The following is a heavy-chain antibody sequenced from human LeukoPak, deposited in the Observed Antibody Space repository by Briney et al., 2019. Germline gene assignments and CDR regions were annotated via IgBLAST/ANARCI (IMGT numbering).Heavy chain of an antibody. CDR3: ARGSVVVPAAFDY. CDR2: ISANNGYT. V-gene: IGHV1-18*01. CDR1: GYSFTSYG. J-gene: IGHJ4*02. Sequence: TSVKVSCKASGYSFTSYGINWVRQAPGQGLEWMGWISANNGYTNYAQKLQGRVSMTTDTSTSTAYMELRSLRSDDTAVYYCARGSVVVPAAFDYWGQGTLVTVSS. D-gene: IGHD2-2*01.